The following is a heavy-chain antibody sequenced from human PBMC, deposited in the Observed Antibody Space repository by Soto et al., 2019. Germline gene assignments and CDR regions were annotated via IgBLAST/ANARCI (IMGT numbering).Heavy chain of an antibody. CDR2: IFYTGST. V-gene: IGHV4-31*03. D-gene: IGHD3-10*01. CDR3: ARDLRGGPYGMDV. J-gene: IGHJ6*02. CDR1: GGSISSGGYY. Sequence: QVQLQESGPGLVKPSQTLSLTCTVSGGSISSGGYYWSWIRQHPGKGLEWIGYIFYTGSTYYNPSLKSRVTISVDTSKNQFSLKLSSVTAADTAVYYCARDLRGGPYGMDVWGQGTTVTVSS.